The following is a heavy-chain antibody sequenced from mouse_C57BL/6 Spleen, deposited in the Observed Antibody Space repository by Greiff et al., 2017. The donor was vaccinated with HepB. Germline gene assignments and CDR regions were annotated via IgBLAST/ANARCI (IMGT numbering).Heavy chain of an antibody. J-gene: IGHJ1*03. Sequence: EVMLVESGGGLVKPGGSLKLSCAASGFTFSDYGMHWVRQAPEKGLEWVAYISSGSSTIYYADTVKGRFTISRDNAKNTLFLQMTSLRSEDTAMYYCARLDYGSPYWYFDVWGTGTTVTVSS. CDR2: ISSGSSTI. CDR1: GFTFSDYG. V-gene: IGHV5-17*01. D-gene: IGHD1-1*01. CDR3: ARLDYGSPYWYFDV.